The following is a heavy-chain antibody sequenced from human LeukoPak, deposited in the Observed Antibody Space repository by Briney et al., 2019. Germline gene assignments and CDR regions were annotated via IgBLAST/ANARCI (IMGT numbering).Heavy chain of an antibody. J-gene: IGHJ3*02. Sequence: HPGGSLGISCAASGLTFSSYTMSWVRQAPGKGLEWVSGISGSGGSTYYPDSVKGRFTISRDNSKNTLYLQMNSLRAEDTAVYYCAKRVSGGIWGQGTMVTVSS. CDR2: ISGSGGST. V-gene: IGHV3-23*01. CDR3: AKRVSGGI. CDR1: GLTFSSYT. D-gene: IGHD2-15*01.